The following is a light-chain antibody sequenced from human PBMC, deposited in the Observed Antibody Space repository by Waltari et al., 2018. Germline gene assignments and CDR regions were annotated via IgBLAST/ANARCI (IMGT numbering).Light chain of an antibody. V-gene: IGLV7-43*01. CDR2: STS. Sequence: QTVVTQEPSLTVSPGGTVTLTCASSTGAVTSGHYANWFQQKPGQAPRALIFSTSNKHPWTPALFSGALLGGKSALTVSGVQPEDEAEYYCLLFYGTFWVFGGGTKLTVL. CDR3: LLFYGTFWV. CDR1: TGAVTSGHY. J-gene: IGLJ3*02.